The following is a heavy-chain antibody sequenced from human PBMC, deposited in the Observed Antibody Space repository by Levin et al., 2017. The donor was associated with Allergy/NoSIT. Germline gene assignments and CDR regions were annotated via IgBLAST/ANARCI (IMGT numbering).Heavy chain of an antibody. Sequence: GASVKVSCQASGGAFSTQVISWLRQAPGQGLEWMGGIVPALRAANSAQKFQGRATVTADESTKTAYMELSSLTAEDTAVYFGAMGRLQYYFDHWGQGTLVTVSS. CDR1: GGAFSTQV. J-gene: IGHJ4*02. V-gene: IGHV1-69*13. CDR3: AMGRLQYYFDH. D-gene: IGHD4-11*01. CDR2: IVPALRAA.